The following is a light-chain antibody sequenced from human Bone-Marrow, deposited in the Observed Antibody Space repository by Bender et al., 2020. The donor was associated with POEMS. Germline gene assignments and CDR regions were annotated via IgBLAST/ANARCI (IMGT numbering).Light chain of an antibody. CDR1: SSNIGAHA. J-gene: IGLJ1*01. CDR2: SSH. CDR3: QSYDGSLKV. Sequence: QSVLTQPPSASGTPGQRVTISCSGGSSNIGAHAVNWYQHLPGTAPKLLIYSSHRRPSEGPDRFSGSRSGTSASLAISGLQSEDEADYFCQSYDGSLKVFGTGTRVTVL. V-gene: IGLV1-44*01.